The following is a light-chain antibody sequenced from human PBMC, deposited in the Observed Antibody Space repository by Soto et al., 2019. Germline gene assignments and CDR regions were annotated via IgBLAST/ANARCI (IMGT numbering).Light chain of an antibody. CDR2: GAS. J-gene: IGKJ5*01. CDR3: QQYNSWPRIT. V-gene: IGKV3-15*01. CDR1: QTVSRH. Sequence: EIVMTQSPATLAVSTGERATLSCRASQTVSRHLAWYQQKPGQAPRLLIFGASTRATGIPDRFSGSGSGTDFTLTISFLQSEDFAVYYCQQYNSWPRITFGPGTRLEIK.